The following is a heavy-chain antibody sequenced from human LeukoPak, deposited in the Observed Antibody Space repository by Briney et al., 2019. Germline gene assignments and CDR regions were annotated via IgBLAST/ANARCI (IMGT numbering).Heavy chain of an antibody. D-gene: IGHD3-22*01. V-gene: IGHV4-39*01. Sequence: PSETLSLTCTVSGGSISSSSYYWGWIRQPPGKGLEWIGSIYYSGSTYYNPSLKSRVTISGDTSKNQFSLKLSSVTAADTAVYYCARLGYDSSGYYLYYFDCWGQGTLVTVSS. CDR2: IYYSGST. CDR3: ARLGYDSSGYYLYYFDC. J-gene: IGHJ4*02. CDR1: GGSISSSSYY.